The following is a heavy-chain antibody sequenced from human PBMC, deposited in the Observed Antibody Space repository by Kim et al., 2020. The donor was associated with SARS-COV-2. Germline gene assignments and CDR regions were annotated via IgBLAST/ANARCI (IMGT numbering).Heavy chain of an antibody. CDR2: SGST. J-gene: IGHJ4*02. V-gene: IGHV4-59*01. Sequence: SGSTNYHPPLRGRVTMSLDTSKNQVSLKLSSVTAADTAVYYCARDRGAAYWGQGTLVTVSS. CDR3: ARDRGAAY.